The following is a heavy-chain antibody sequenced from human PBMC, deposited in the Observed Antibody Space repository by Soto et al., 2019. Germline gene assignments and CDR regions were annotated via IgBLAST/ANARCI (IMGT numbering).Heavy chain of an antibody. J-gene: IGHJ4*02. CDR1: GYTFTSYA. V-gene: IGHV1-18*01. CDR3: ARDAPPEDY. Sequence: QVQLVQSGAEVKKPGASVKVSCKASGYTFTSYAISWVRQAPGQGLEWMGWISAYNGNTNYAQKLQGTVPMTPATSTSTAYMALRSLRSDDTAVYYCARDAPPEDYWGQGTLVTVSS. CDR2: ISAYNGNT.